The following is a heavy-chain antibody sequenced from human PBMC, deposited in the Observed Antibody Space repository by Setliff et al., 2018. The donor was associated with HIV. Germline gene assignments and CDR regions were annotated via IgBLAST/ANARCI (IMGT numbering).Heavy chain of an antibody. Sequence: ASVKVSCKASGYTFTGYYMHWVRQAPGQGLEWMGWINPNNGGTSYAQSFQDRVTMTRDTSTSTVYMELSSLRSEDTAVYYCARVRYCSGGSCYGGEYWFDPWGQGTLVTVSS. CDR3: ARVRYCSGGSCYGGEYWFDP. CDR1: GYTFTGYY. D-gene: IGHD2-15*01. J-gene: IGHJ5*02. CDR2: INPNNGGT. V-gene: IGHV1-2*02.